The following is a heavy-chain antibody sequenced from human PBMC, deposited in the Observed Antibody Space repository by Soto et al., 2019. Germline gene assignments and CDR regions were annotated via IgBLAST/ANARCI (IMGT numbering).Heavy chain of an antibody. CDR2: INWNSGTM. Sequence: EVQLVESGGGLVQPGRSLRLSCAASGFTFGDYAMHWVRQAPGKGLEWVSGINWNSGTMGYADSVKGRFTISRDNAKNSLYLQMNILIAEDTALYYCAKDISWNYEGMDVWGQGTTVTVSS. V-gene: IGHV3-9*01. D-gene: IGHD6-13*01. CDR1: GFTFGDYA. CDR3: AKDISWNYEGMDV. J-gene: IGHJ6*02.